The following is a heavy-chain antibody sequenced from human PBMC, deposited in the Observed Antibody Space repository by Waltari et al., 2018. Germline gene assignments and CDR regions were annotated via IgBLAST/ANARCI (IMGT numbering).Heavy chain of an antibody. CDR3: ARDRGRDGYNFHP. CDR1: GYSISSGYC. D-gene: IGHD5-12*01. J-gene: IGHJ5*02. V-gene: IGHV4-38-2*02. Sequence: QVPLQESGPGLVKPSETLSLTCAVSGYSISSGYCWGWIRQSPGKGLEWMGSFCYTGSTYYNPSLTSRVTISVDTSKNHFSLRLSSVTAADTAVYYCARDRGRDGYNFHPWGQGTLVTVSS. CDR2: FCYTGST.